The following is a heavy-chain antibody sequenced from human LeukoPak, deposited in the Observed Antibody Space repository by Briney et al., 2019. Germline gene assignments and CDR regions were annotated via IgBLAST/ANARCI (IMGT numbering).Heavy chain of an antibody. CDR2: ISYDGSNK. CDR1: GFTFSSYG. J-gene: IGHJ4*02. Sequence: PGRSLRLSCAASGFTFSSYGMHWVRQAPGKGLEWVAVISYDGSNKYYADSVKGRFTISRDNSKNTLYLQMNSLRAEDTAVYYCAKPCTLGYYYDSSGDYYFDYWGQGTLVTVSS. CDR3: AKPCTLGYYYDSSGDYYFDY. V-gene: IGHV3-30*18. D-gene: IGHD3-22*01.